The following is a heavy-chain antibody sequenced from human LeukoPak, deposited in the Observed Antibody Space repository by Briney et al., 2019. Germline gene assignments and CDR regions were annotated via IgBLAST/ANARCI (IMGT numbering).Heavy chain of an antibody. CDR3: TRAITYDFWSGYYHAPGY. D-gene: IGHD3-3*01. J-gene: IGHJ4*02. CDR2: ISSSGSTI. V-gene: IGHV3-11*01. CDR1: GSTFSDYY. Sequence: GGSLRLSCAASGSTFSDYYMSWIRQAPGKGLEWVSYISSSGSTIYYADSVKGRFTISRDNAKNSLYLQMNSLRAEDTAVYYCTRAITYDFWSGYYHAPGYWGQGTLVTVSS.